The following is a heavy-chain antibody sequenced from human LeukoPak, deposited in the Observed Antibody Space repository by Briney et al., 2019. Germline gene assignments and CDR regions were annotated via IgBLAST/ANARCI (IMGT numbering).Heavy chain of an antibody. D-gene: IGHD3-10*01. Sequence: SETLSLTCTVSGGSISSYYWSWIRQPPGKGLEWIGYIYYSGSTNYNPSLKSRVTISVDTSKNQFSLKLSSVTAADTAVYYCARDGSDSSDYWGQGTLVTVSS. CDR3: ARDGSDSSDY. V-gene: IGHV4-59*12. CDR1: GGSISSYY. CDR2: IYYSGST. J-gene: IGHJ4*02.